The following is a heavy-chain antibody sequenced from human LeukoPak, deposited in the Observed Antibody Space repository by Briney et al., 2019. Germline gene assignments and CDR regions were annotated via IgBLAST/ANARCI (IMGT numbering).Heavy chain of an antibody. J-gene: IGHJ4*02. Sequence: ASVKVSRTTSGYTFTSYGISWVRQAPGQGRERMGWISAYNGNTKYAQNLQGRITMTTDSSTSTAYKRLRSLRYADTAVYYCARVSLPVRWDLLFHGELDYWGQGTLVTVSS. CDR2: ISAYNGNT. V-gene: IGHV1-18*01. CDR1: GYTFTSYG. D-gene: IGHD1-26*01. CDR3: ARVSLPVRWDLLFHGELDY.